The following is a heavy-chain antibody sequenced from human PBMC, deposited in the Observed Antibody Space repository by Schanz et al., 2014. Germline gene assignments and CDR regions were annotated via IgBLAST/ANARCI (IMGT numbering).Heavy chain of an antibody. Sequence: QGQLVQSGADVKKPGASVKVSCKASGYTFPSYGISWVRQAPGQGLEWMGWINVYNGDTKFAKTFQDRVTMTTDTSTSTVYMELRSLRSDDTAVYYCARDRDQWDGNFCDFWGQGTLVTVSS. CDR1: GYTFPSYG. D-gene: IGHD1-26*01. J-gene: IGHJ4*02. CDR2: INVYNGDT. CDR3: ARDRDQWDGNFCDF. V-gene: IGHV1-18*04.